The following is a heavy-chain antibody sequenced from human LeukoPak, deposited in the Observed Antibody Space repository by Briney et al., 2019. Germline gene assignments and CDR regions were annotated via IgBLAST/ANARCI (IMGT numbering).Heavy chain of an antibody. D-gene: IGHD1-26*01. CDR2: ISWNSGSI. J-gene: IGHJ4*02. CDR1: GFTFDDYA. CDR3: ARGATYAYYQDY. V-gene: IGHV3-9*01. Sequence: GGSLRLSCAASGFTFDDYAMHWVRQAPGKGLEWVSGISWNSGSIGYADSVKGRFTISRDNAKNSLYLQMNSLRAEDTALYYCARGATYAYYQDYWGQGTLVTVSS.